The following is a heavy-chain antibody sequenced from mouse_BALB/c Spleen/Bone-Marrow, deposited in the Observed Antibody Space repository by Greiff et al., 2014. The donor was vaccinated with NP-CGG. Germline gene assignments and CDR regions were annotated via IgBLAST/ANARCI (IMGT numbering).Heavy chain of an antibody. D-gene: IGHD4-1*01. J-gene: IGHJ4*01. CDR3: ARFAGTPYTMDY. CDR1: GYSITSDYS. V-gene: IGHV3-1*02. Sequence: VQLQQSGPDLVKPSQSLSLTCTVTGYSITSDYSWHWIRQFPGNKLEWMGYIHYSGTTVYNPSLKSRISITRDTSNNQSFLQLNSVTTEDTATYYCARFAGTPYTMDYWGQGTSVTVSS. CDR2: IHYSGTT.